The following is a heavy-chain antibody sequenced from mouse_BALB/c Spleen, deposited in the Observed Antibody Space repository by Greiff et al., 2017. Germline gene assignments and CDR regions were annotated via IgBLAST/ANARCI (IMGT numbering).Heavy chain of an antibody. J-gene: IGHJ2*01. Sequence: VQLKQSGPELVKPGASVKISCKASGYTFTDYNMHWVKQSHGKSLEWIGYIYPYNGGTGYNQKFKGKATMTVDKSSSTAYMELARLTSEDSAIYYCARGGYYGSRRYYFDYWGQGTTLTVSS. CDR3: ARGGYYGSRRYYFDY. D-gene: IGHD1-1*01. CDR1: GYTFTDYN. V-gene: IGHV1S29*02. CDR2: IYPYNGGT.